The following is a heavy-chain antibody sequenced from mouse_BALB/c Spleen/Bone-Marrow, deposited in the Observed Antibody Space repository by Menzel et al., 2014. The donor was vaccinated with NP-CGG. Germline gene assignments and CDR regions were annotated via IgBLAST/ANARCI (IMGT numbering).Heavy chain of an antibody. CDR3: ARGNYGNYVDYFDY. D-gene: IGHD2-1*01. J-gene: IGHJ2*01. CDR2: INSNGGST. V-gene: IGHV5-6-3*01. CDR1: GFTFSSYG. Sequence: EVMFVESGGGLVQPGGSLKLSCAASGFTFSSYGMFWVRQTPDKRLELVASINSNGGSTYYPDSVKGRFTISRDNAKNTLSLQMSSLKSEDTAMYYCARGNYGNYVDYFDYWGQGTTLTVSS.